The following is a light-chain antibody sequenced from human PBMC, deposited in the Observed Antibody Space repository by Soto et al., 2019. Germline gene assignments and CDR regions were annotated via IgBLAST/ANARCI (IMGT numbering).Light chain of an antibody. J-gene: IGLJ1*01. V-gene: IGLV1-40*01. CDR2: GNI. CDR3: GTWDSSLSGFV. CDR1: SSNIGTTYD. Sequence: QSVLTQPPSVSGAPGQRVTISCTGSSSNIGTTYDVHWYQQVPGAAPKLLISGNINRPSGVPDRFSGSKSGTSASLAITGLQTGDEADYYCGTWDSSLSGFVFGTGTKVTVL.